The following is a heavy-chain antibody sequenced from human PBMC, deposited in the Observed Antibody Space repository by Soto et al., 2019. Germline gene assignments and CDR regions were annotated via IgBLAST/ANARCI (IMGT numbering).Heavy chain of an antibody. CDR1: GGSISSGGYS. D-gene: IGHD3-16*01. CDR3: ARGGGYTFDY. CDR2: IYHSGST. V-gene: IGHV4-30-2*01. Sequence: QLQLQESGSGLVKPSQTLSLTCAVSGGSISSGGYSWSWIRQPPGKGLEWIGYIYHSGSTYYNPSLKSRATISIDRPKNQFSLKLSSVPAADTAVYYCARGGGYTFDYWGQGTLVTVSS. J-gene: IGHJ4*02.